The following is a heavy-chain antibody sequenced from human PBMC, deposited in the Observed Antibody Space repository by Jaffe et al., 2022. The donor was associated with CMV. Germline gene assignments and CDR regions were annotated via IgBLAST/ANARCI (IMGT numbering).Heavy chain of an antibody. D-gene: IGHD5-12*01. CDR2: IYYSGST. CDR3: ARVGVEMATNFDY. J-gene: IGHJ4*02. CDR1: GGSISSYY. V-gene: IGHV4-59*01. Sequence: QVQLQESGPGLVKPSETLSLTCTVSGGSISSYYWSWIRQPPGKGLEWIGYIYYSGSTNYNPSLKSRVTISVDTSKNQFSLKLSSVTAADTAVYYCARVGVEMATNFDYWGQGTLVTVSS.